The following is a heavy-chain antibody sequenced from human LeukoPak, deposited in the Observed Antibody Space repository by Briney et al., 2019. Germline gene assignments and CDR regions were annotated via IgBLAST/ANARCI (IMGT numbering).Heavy chain of an antibody. CDR3: ARVGGLYSSSWPLDY. D-gene: IGHD6-13*01. V-gene: IGHV3-53*05. CDR2: IYSGGST. J-gene: IGHJ4*02. Sequence: GGSLRLSCAASGFTVSSNYMSWVRQAPGKGLEWVSVIYSGGSTYYADSVKGRFTISRDNSKNTLYLQMNSLRAEDTAVYYCARVGGLYSSSWPLDYWGQGTLVTVSS. CDR1: GFTVSSNY.